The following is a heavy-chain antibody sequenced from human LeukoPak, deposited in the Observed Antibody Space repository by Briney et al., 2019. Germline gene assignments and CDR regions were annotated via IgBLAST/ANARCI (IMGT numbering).Heavy chain of an antibody. CDR2: INPGGTET. J-gene: IGHJ4*02. Sequence: GGSLRLSCAASGFSLSTYWVTWVRQAPGTGLEWVANINPGGTETYYVKPVKGRFTISRDNAKNLVYLQMNSLRAEDSAVYHCGRFGYVAGVDLWGQGTLVTVSS. CDR1: GFSLSTYW. V-gene: IGHV3-7*01. D-gene: IGHD6-19*01. CDR3: GRFGYVAGVDL.